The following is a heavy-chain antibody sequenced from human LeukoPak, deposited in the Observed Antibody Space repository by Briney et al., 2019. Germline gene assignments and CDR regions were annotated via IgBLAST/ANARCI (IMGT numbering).Heavy chain of an antibody. J-gene: IGHJ3*02. CDR2: LYNAGST. CDR1: GFTVSNKY. V-gene: IGHV3-66*01. D-gene: IGHD3-9*01. Sequence: GGSLRLSCVASGFTVSNKYMSWVRQAPGKGLEWVSVLYNAGSTYYADSVKGRFTISRDNSKNTLYLQMNSLRAEDTAVYYCATVPPNYDILTGYSDAFDIWGQGTMVTVSS. CDR3: ATVPPNYDILTGYSDAFDI.